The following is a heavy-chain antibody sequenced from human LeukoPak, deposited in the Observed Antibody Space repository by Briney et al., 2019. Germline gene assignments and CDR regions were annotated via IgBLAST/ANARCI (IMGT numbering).Heavy chain of an antibody. Sequence: ASVKVSCKTSGYTFTSYGISWVRQAPGQGLEWMGWISAYNGNTNYAQRLQGRVTMTTDTSTSTAYMKLRSLRSDDTAVYYCARDRSIAAAGINFDYWGQGTLVTVSS. V-gene: IGHV1-18*01. D-gene: IGHD6-13*01. CDR3: ARDRSIAAAGINFDY. CDR2: ISAYNGNT. CDR1: GYTFTSYG. J-gene: IGHJ4*02.